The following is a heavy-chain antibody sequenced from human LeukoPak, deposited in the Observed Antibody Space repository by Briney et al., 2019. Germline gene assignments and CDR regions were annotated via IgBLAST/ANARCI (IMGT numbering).Heavy chain of an antibody. CDR1: GGTFSSYA. Sequence: SVKVSCKASGGTFSSYAISWVRQAPGQGLEWMGRIIPIFGTANYAQKSQGRVTITTDESTSTAYMELSSLRSEDTAVYYCASQLLAAHWFDPWGQGTLVTVSS. D-gene: IGHD6-13*01. V-gene: IGHV1-69*05. J-gene: IGHJ5*02. CDR3: ASQLLAAHWFDP. CDR2: IIPIFGTA.